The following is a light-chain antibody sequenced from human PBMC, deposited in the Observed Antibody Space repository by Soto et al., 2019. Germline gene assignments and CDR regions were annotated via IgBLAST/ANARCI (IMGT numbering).Light chain of an antibody. Sequence: DIVLTQYPATLSLSPGERATLSCRASQNVANYLDWYQQKPGQAPRLLIYESSNRATGIAARFSGSGSGTEFTLTISSLQSEDFAVYYCQQYNNWPPWTFGQGSKVDI. J-gene: IGKJ1*01. CDR2: ESS. V-gene: IGKV3D-15*01. CDR1: QNVANY. CDR3: QQYNNWPPWT.